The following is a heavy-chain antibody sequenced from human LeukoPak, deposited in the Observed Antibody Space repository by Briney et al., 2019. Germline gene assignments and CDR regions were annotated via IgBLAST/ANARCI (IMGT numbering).Heavy chain of an antibody. V-gene: IGHV4-4*07. D-gene: IGHD2-21*01. CDR1: GASISDYY. CDR3: APIIAGMHNSFAP. CDR2: IPSSGTT. Sequence: SETLSLTCTMSGASISDYYWTWVRQPAGKGLEWIWRIPSSGTTDYSPSLKSRVIMSVDMSKNHFSLSLTSVTAADTAVYYCAPIIAGMHNSFAPWGQRTLVIVSS. J-gene: IGHJ5*02.